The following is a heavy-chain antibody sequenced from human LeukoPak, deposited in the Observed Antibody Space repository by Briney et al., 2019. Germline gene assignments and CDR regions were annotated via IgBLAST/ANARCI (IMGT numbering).Heavy chain of an antibody. CDR1: GYTFTSYG. J-gene: IGHJ4*02. CDR2: ISAYNGNT. D-gene: IGHD3-10*01. CDR3: ARQYYYGSGSYYSPLDY. V-gene: IGHV1-18*01. Sequence: ASVKVSCKASGYTFTSYGISWVRQAPGQGLEWMGWISAYNGNTNYAQKLQGRVTMTTDTSTSTAYMELRSLRSDDTAVHYCARQYYYGSGSYYSPLDYWGQGTLVTVSS.